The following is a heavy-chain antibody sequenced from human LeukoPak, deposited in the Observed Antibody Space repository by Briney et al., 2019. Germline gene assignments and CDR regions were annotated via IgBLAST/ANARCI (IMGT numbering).Heavy chain of an antibody. CDR1: GFTFSSYN. J-gene: IGHJ6*02. D-gene: IGHD2/OR15-2a*01. Sequence: PGGSLRLSCAASGFTFSSYNMNWVRQAPGKGLEWVSYISSSSITIHYADSVKGRLTISRDNAKNSLYLQMNSLRDEDTAVYYCARRLLGPMDVWGQGTTVTVSS. V-gene: IGHV3-48*02. CDR3: ARRLLGPMDV. CDR2: ISSSSITI.